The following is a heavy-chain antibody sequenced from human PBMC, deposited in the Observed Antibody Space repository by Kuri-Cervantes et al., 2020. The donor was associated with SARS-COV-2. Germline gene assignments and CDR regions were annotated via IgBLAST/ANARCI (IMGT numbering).Heavy chain of an antibody. Sequence: GGSLRLSCAASGFTFSSYAMHWVRQAPGKGLEWVAVISYDGSNKYYADSVKGRFTISRDNSKNTLYLQMNSLRTEDTAVYYCARAEYSGTYLGWEYFQHWGQGTLVTGSS. V-gene: IGHV3-30-3*01. D-gene: IGHD1-26*01. CDR2: ISYDGSNK. CDR1: GFTFSSYA. J-gene: IGHJ1*01. CDR3: ARAEYSGTYLGWEYFQH.